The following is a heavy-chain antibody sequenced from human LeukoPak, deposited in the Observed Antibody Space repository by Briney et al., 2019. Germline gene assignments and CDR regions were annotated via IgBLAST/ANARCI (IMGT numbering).Heavy chain of an antibody. V-gene: IGHV3-7*01. Sequence: PGGSLRLSCAASGFIFHNYWMSWVRQAPGKGLEWVANIKQDGSEKYYLDSVKGRFTISRDNAKNSLDLQMNSLRAEDTAVYYCAKNTESQVISRDWGQGTLVTVSS. CDR2: IKQDGSEK. D-gene: IGHD2-21*01. CDR3: AKNTESQVISRD. CDR1: GFIFHNYW. J-gene: IGHJ4*02.